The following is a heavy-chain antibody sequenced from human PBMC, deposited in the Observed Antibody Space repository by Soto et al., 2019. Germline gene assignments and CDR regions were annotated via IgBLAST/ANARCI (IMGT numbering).Heavy chain of an antibody. CDR3: AHCRGGVASF. V-gene: IGHV2-5*02. CDR2: VYWDDDK. D-gene: IGHD3-16*01. J-gene: IGHJ4*02. CDR1: GFSLNTRDVG. Sequence: QITLNESGPALVKPTQTLTLTCTFSGFSLNTRDVGVGWNRQPPGKALEWLGVVYWDDDKTYRPSLKSRLTTTKDTPKNQVVLRMTKMDPVYTATYYCAHCRGGVASFWGQGTLVTVSS.